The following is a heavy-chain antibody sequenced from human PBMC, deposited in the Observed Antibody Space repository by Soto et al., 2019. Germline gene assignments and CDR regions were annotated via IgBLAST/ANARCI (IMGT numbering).Heavy chain of an antibody. CDR1: GFIFSDHG. CDR3: AKLPGRGGNPVG. Sequence: PGGSLRLSCAASGFIFSDHGMHWVRQSPGKGLEWVAVISYDGSNKYYADSVKGRFTISRDNSKNTLYLQMNSLRAEDTAVYYCAKLPGRGGNPVGWGQGTLVTVSS. V-gene: IGHV3-30*18. CDR2: ISYDGSNK. D-gene: IGHD2-15*01. J-gene: IGHJ4*02.